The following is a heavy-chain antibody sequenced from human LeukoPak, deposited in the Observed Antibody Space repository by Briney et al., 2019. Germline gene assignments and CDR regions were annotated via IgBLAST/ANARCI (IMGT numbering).Heavy chain of an antibody. J-gene: IGHJ4*02. CDR3: AKDFRDGYNHPSYYFDS. Sequence: GRSLRLPCAASGFTFSTYGMHWVRQAPGKGLEWVAVISYDGSSEYYADSVQGRFTVARDNSKNTLYLQMNSLRAEDTAVYYCAKDFRDGYNHPSYYFDSWGQGTLVTVSS. CDR2: ISYDGSSE. V-gene: IGHV3-30*18. D-gene: IGHD5-24*01. CDR1: GFTFSTYG.